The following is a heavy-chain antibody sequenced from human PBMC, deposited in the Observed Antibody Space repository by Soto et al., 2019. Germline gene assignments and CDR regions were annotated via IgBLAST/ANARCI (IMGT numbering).Heavy chain of an antibody. CDR1: GFIFSHAW. Sequence: EVQLAESGGDLVKPGGSLRLSCAASGFIFSHAWFHWVRQPPGKGLELVGRVKNNGGATDYAASVKGRFTISRDDSKDTVYLQMSSLTTEDTAIYYCAADLGPAYDSNNWFDPWGQGTLVTVSS. V-gene: IGHV3-15*07. D-gene: IGHD2-21*01. J-gene: IGHJ5*02. CDR3: AADLGPAYDSNNWFDP. CDR2: VKNNGGAT.